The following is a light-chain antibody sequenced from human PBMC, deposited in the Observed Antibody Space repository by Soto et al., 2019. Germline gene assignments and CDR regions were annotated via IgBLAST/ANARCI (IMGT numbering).Light chain of an antibody. Sequence: DVVLTQSPLSLPVTLGQPASMSCRSSQSLEYSDGKTFLNWFHQRPGQSPRRLIYKVYNRDSGVPDRFTCSGSGTDFTMRISRVEAEDVGLYFCMQGTHWTWPFVQGTKVEI. CDR3: MQGTHWTWP. J-gene: IGKJ1*01. CDR1: QSLEYSDGKTF. V-gene: IGKV2-30*01. CDR2: KVY.